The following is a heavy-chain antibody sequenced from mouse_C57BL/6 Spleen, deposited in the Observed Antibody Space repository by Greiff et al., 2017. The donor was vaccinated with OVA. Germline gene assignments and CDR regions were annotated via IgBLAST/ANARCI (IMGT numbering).Heavy chain of an antibody. Sequence: VQLQQSGPELVKPGASVKISCKASGYTFTDYYMNWVKQSHGKSLEWIGDISPNNGGTSYNQKFKGKATLTVDKSSSTAYMELRSLTSEDSAVYYCANYDYDVAWFAYWGQGTLVTVSA. CDR1: GYTFTDYY. D-gene: IGHD2-4*01. CDR2: ISPNNGGT. CDR3: ANYDYDVAWFAY. V-gene: IGHV1-26*01. J-gene: IGHJ3*01.